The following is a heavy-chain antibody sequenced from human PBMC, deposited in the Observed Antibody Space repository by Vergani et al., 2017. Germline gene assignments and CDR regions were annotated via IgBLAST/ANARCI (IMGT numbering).Heavy chain of an antibody. V-gene: IGHV4-31*03. CDR2: IYYSGST. CDR3: ARDCLKAGADSSGYYVFDP. J-gene: IGHJ5*02. CDR1: GCSISSGGYY. D-gene: IGHD3-22*01. Sequence: QVQLQESGPGLVKPSQTLSLTCTVSGCSISSGGYYWSWIRQHPGKGLEWIGYIYYSGSTYYTPSLRSRVTISVDTSKNQFSLKLSSVTAADTAVYYCARDCLKAGADSSGYYVFDPWGQGTLVTVSS.